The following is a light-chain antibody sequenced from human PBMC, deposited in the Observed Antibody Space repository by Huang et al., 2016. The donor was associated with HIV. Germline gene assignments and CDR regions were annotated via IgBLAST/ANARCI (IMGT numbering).Light chain of an antibody. CDR3: QQSYSSPWT. Sequence: DIQITQYPSSLSASVGDRVTITCRESQSITTYLNWYKHKPGKAPNLLISGASSLQTGVPVRFSGSGSGTDFALTITSLQPEDFGTYYCQQSYSSPWTFGQGTNVEVK. V-gene: IGKV1-39*01. CDR2: GAS. CDR1: QSITTY. J-gene: IGKJ1*01.